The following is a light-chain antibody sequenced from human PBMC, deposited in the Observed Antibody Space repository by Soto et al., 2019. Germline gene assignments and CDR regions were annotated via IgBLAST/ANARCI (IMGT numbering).Light chain of an antibody. CDR3: QQSYSTPPQYT. J-gene: IGKJ2*01. Sequence: DIQMTQSPSSLSASVGDRVTITCRASQSISSYLNWYQQKPGKTPNLLIYAASSLQSGVPARFSGSGSGTHFALTSSSLQPEDFATYSCQQSYSTPPQYTCGQGTKLEIK. CDR2: AAS. V-gene: IGKV1-39*01. CDR1: QSISSY.